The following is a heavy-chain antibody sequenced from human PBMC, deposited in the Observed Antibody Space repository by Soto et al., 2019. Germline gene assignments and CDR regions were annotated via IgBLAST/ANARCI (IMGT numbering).Heavy chain of an antibody. J-gene: IGHJ4*02. CDR1: GFTFSSYA. CDR2: ISYDGSNK. D-gene: IGHD3-3*01. CDR3: ARDRFWSGYYSLGY. V-gene: IGHV3-30-3*01. Sequence: LRLSCAASGFTFSSYAMHWVRQAPGKGLEWVAVISYDGSNKYYADSVKGRFTISRDNSKNTLYLQMNSLRAEDTAVNYCARDRFWSGYYSLGYWGQGTLVTVSS.